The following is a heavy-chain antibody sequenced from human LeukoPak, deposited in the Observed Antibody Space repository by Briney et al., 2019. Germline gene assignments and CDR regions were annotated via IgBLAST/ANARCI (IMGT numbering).Heavy chain of an antibody. D-gene: IGHD3-16*01. V-gene: IGHV3-7*04. Sequence: GGSLRLSCAASGFTFSSNWMTWVRQAPGKGPEWVANINQDGSEKYYVDSVKGRFTISGDNAKNSLDLQMNSLRDGDTAVYFCARNYDWGQGTLVTVSS. CDR2: INQDGSEK. CDR3: ARNYD. J-gene: IGHJ4*02. CDR1: GFTFSSNW.